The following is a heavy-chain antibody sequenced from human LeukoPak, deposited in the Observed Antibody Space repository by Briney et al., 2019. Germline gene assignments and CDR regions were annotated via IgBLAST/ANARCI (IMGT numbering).Heavy chain of an antibody. CDR1: GSNFADYW. CDR3: ARAGYSNRWDGVDY. J-gene: IGHJ4*02. CDR2: IFPGDSET. D-gene: IGHD2/OR15-2a*01. Sequence: GESLKISCKDSGSNFADYWIGWVRQVPGRGLEWMAVIFPGDSETTYSPSFQGQVTISVDKSINTAYLQWSSLKASDSAMYYCARAGYSNRWDGVDYWGQGTLVTVSS. V-gene: IGHV5-51*01.